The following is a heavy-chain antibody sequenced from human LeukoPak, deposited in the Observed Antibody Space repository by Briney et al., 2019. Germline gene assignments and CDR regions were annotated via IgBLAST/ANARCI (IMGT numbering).Heavy chain of an antibody. J-gene: IGHJ3*02. D-gene: IGHD2-15*01. V-gene: IGHV3-15*01. CDR1: GFTFSNAW. CDR2: ITSQTDGGTT. CDR3: ARGYCSGGSCRNDAFDI. Sequence: PGGSLRLSCAASGFTFSNAWMSWVRQAPRKGLGWVGRITSQTDGGTTDYAAPVKGRFTISRDDSKNTLYLQMNSLKTEDTAVYYCARGYCSGGSCRNDAFDIWGQGTMVTVSS.